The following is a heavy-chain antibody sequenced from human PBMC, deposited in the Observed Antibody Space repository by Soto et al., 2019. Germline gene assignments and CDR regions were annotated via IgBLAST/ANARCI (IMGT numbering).Heavy chain of an antibody. CDR2: IIPIFGTA. CDR1: GGTFSSYA. J-gene: IGHJ3*02. Sequence: QVQLVQSGAEVKKPGSSVKVSCTASGGTFSSYAISWVRQAPGQGLEWMGGIIPIFGTANYAQKFQGRVTITADESTSTAYMELSSLRSEDTAVYYCARERITIFGVVINDAFDIWGQGTMVTVSS. V-gene: IGHV1-69*12. D-gene: IGHD3-3*01. CDR3: ARERITIFGVVINDAFDI.